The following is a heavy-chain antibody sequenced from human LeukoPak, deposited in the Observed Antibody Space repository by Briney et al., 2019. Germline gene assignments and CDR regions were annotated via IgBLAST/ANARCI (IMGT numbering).Heavy chain of an antibody. CDR3: AKAQVYGDSGAGLFDY. Sequence: PPGGGPRLSLGTPGFTLRYSRIHSGRPAPPKGVGGGGLLRYDGSDKYYADSVKGRFTISRDNSKNTLYLQMNSLRAEDTAVYYCAKAQVYGDSGAGLFDYWGQGTLVTVSS. CDR2: LRYDGSDK. V-gene: IGHV3-30*02. CDR1: GFTLRYSR. D-gene: IGHD4-17*01. J-gene: IGHJ4*02.